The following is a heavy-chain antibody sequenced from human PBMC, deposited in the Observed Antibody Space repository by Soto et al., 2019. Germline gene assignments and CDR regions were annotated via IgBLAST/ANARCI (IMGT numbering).Heavy chain of an antibody. D-gene: IGHD6-19*01. V-gene: IGHV3-11*01. CDR2: ISSSGSTT. CDR1: GFTFSDYY. J-gene: IGHJ4*02. Sequence: QVQLVESGGGLVKPGGSLRLSCAASGFTFSDYYMSWIRQAPGKGLEWVSYISSSGSTTYYADSVKGRFTSSRDNAKNSLYLQMNSLRAEDTGVYYCARDRASIAVAGTGLGYWGQGTLVTVSS. CDR3: ARDRASIAVAGTGLGY.